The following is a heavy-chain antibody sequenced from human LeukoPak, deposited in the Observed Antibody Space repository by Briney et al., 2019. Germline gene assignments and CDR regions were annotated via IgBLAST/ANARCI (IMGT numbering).Heavy chain of an antibody. CDR2: ISGSGGFT. CDR3: AKEESLRFGAMYLDY. D-gene: IGHD3-10*01. J-gene: IGHJ4*02. Sequence: QPGGSLRLSCAAAGFTFSNYGINWVRQAPGKGLEWVSGISGSGGFTYYADSVKGRFTISRDNSNNTLSLQMNSLRAEETAIYYCAKEESLRFGAMYLDYWGQGTLVTVSS. CDR1: GFTFSNYG. V-gene: IGHV3-23*01.